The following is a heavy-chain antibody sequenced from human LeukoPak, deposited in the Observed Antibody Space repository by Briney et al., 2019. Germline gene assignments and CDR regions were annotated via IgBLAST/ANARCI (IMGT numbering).Heavy chain of an antibody. Sequence: SETLSLTCAVYSGSFSDSYWSWIRQPPGKGLEWIGSIYYSGSTYYNPSLKSRVTISVDTSKNQFSLKLSSVTAADTAVYYCARRTDGSWSAAFDIWGQGTMVTVSS. J-gene: IGHJ3*02. CDR3: ARRTDGSWSAAFDI. CDR2: IYYSGST. D-gene: IGHD3-10*01. V-gene: IGHV4-34*01. CDR1: SGSFSDSY.